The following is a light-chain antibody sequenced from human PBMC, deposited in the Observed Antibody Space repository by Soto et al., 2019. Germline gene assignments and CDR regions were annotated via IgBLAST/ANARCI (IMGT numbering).Light chain of an antibody. CDR1: HSVITN. Sequence: PGERVTLSCRASHSVITNLAWYQHKPGQAPRLLIYGASTRATGIPARFSGSGSGTEFTLTISSLESEDFGFYYCQQYNDWPLPTFGGGTNVEIK. J-gene: IGKJ4*01. CDR3: QQYNDWPLPT. V-gene: IGKV3-15*01. CDR2: GAS.